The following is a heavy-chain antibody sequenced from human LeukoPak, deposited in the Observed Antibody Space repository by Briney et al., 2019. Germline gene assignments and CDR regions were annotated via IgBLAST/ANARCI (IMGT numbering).Heavy chain of an antibody. CDR2: IYYSGST. D-gene: IGHD2-2*01. Sequence: PSETLSLTCTVSGGSISSYYWSWIRQPPGPGLEWIGYIYYSGSTNYNPSLKSRVTISVDTSKNQFSLKLSSVTAADTAVYYCARTTAAGTFDIWGQGTMVTVSS. J-gene: IGHJ3*02. CDR3: ARTTAAGTFDI. V-gene: IGHV4-59*01. CDR1: GGSISSYY.